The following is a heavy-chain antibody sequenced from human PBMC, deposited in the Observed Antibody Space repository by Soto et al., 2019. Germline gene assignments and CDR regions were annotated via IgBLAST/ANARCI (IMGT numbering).Heavy chain of an antibody. V-gene: IGHV3-48*03. CDR2: ISLSGSTI. Sequence: GGSLRLSCAASGFAFSNYEMNWVRQAPGKGLEWVSYISLSGSTIYYADSVKGRFTISRDDAKNSLYLQMDSLRADDTAVYYYASESVSASPNFFDDCGQGTLVIVSS. CDR1: GFAFSNYE. D-gene: IGHD3-3*02. CDR3: ASESVSASPNFFDD. J-gene: IGHJ4*02.